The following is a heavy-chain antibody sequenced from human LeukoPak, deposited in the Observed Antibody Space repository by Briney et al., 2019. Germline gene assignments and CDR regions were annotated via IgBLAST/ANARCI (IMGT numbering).Heavy chain of an antibody. D-gene: IGHD2-15*01. J-gene: IGHJ6*03. CDR3: ARARYCRGGSCYPYYYYYMDV. CDR1: GGTFSSYA. Sequence: ASVKVSCKASGGTFSSYAISWVRQAPGQGLEWMGGIIPIFGTANYAQKFQGRVTITADESTSTAYMELSSLRSEDTDVYYCARARYCRGGSCYPYYYYYMDVWGKGTTVTVSS. V-gene: IGHV1-69*13. CDR2: IIPIFGTA.